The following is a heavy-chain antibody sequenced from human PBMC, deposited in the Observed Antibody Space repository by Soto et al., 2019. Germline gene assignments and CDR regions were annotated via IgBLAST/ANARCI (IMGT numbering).Heavy chain of an antibody. D-gene: IGHD5-12*01. CDR2: IYYSGST. Sequence: SETLSLTCTVSGGSISSYYWSWIRQPPGKGLEWIGYIYYSGSTNYNPSLKSRVTISVDTSKNQFSLKLSSVTAADTAVYYCAAQGVATRFDIWGQGTMVTVSS. J-gene: IGHJ3*02. CDR1: GGSISSYY. V-gene: IGHV4-59*01. CDR3: AAQGVATRFDI.